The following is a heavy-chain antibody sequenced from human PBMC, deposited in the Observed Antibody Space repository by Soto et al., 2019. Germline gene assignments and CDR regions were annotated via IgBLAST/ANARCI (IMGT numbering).Heavy chain of an antibody. CDR2: MYHSGST. CDR3: ARGANFWSGYCWFDT. Sequence: SETLSLTCTVSGGSICTGSYYWVWIRQPPGKGLEWIGSMYHSGSTYYNPSLKSRVTISVDTSKNQFSLKLSSVTAADTAVYYCARGANFWSGYCWFDTWGQGTLVTLSS. CDR1: GGSICTGSYY. J-gene: IGHJ5*02. V-gene: IGHV4-39*01. D-gene: IGHD3-3*01.